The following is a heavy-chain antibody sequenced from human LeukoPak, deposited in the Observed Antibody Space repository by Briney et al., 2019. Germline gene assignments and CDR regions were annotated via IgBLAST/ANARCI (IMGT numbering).Heavy chain of an antibody. CDR1: GFTFSDTY. CDR3: AKSGYNRFDY. Sequence: GGSLRLSCAVSGFTFSDTYMTWIRQAPGKGLESLSYISPSGTDISYADSVKGRFTISRDNAKNSLYLQMNSLRVEDTAVYYCAKSGYNRFDYWGQGTLVTVSS. V-gene: IGHV3-11*01. CDR2: ISPSGTDI. D-gene: IGHD5-24*01. J-gene: IGHJ4*02.